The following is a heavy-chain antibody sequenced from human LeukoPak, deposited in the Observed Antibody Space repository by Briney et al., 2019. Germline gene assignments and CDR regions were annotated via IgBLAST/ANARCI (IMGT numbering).Heavy chain of an antibody. J-gene: IGHJ4*02. CDR3: AKAGSRRLAAGVDY. Sequence: PGGSLRLSCAASGFTFSSYAMSWVRQAPGKGLEWVSAISGSGGSTYYADSVKGRFTISRDNSKNTLYLQMNSLRAEDTAVYYCAKAGSRRLAAGVDYWGQGTLVTVSS. CDR2: ISGSGGST. V-gene: IGHV3-23*01. D-gene: IGHD6-19*01. CDR1: GFTFSSYA.